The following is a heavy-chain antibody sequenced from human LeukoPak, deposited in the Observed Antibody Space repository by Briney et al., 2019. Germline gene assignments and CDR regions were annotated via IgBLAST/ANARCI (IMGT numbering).Heavy chain of an antibody. CDR1: GGSISSGGYYW. CDR3: ARVSGYGEIDS. J-gene: IGHJ4*02. D-gene: IGHD5-12*01. CDR2: INSDGTSA. V-gene: IGHV3-74*01. Sequence: ETLSLTCTVSGGSISSGGYYWMHWVRQAPGKGLVWVSRINSDGTSASYADSMKGRFTISRDNAKNTLYLQMTSLRTEDTAVYYCARVSGYGEIDSWGQGTLVTVSS.